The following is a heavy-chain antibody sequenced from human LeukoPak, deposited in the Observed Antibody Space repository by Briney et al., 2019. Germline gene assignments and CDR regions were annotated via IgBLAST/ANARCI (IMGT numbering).Heavy chain of an antibody. D-gene: IGHD1-26*01. V-gene: IGHV4-34*01. J-gene: IGHJ4*02. Sequence: SETLSLTCAVYGGSFSRYYWSWLRQPPGKGLEWLGEINHSGSTNYSPSLKSRVTISVDTSKNQFSLKLSSVTAADTAVYYCASGSYNYFDYWGQGTLVTVSS. CDR3: ASGSYNYFDY. CDR2: INHSGST. CDR1: GGSFSRYY.